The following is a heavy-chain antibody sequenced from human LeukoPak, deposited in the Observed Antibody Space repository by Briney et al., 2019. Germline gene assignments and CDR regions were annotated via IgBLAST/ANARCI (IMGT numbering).Heavy chain of an antibody. D-gene: IGHD3-16*01. CDR1: GGSFSGYY. CDR3: ARHYGP. CDR2: INHSGST. Sequence: SETLSLTCAVYGGSFSGYYWGWIRQPPGKGLGWIGEINHSGSTNYNPSLKSRVTISVDTSKNQFSLKLNSVTATDTAVYYCARHYGPWGQGTLVTVSS. V-gene: IGHV4-34*01. J-gene: IGHJ4*02.